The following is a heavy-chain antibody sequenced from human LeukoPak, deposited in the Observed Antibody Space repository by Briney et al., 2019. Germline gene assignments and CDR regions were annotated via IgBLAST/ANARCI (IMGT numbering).Heavy chain of an antibody. D-gene: IGHD5-24*01. Sequence: GASVKVSCKASGGTFSSYAISWVRQAPGQGLEWMGGIIPIFGTANYAQKFQGRVTITADESTSTAYMELSSLRSKDTAVYYCARATYGYKNFDYWGQGTLVTVSS. CDR1: GGTFSSYA. CDR3: ARATYGYKNFDY. CDR2: IIPIFGTA. J-gene: IGHJ4*02. V-gene: IGHV1-69*01.